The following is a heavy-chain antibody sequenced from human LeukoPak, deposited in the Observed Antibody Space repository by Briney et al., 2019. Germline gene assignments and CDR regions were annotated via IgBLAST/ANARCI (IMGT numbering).Heavy chain of an antibody. CDR2: IYHSGST. CDR3: ARAKGYDSSGYLSF. CDR1: GYSIGSGYY. J-gene: IGHJ4*02. D-gene: IGHD3-22*01. Sequence: SETLSLTCTVSGYSIGSGYYWGWIRQPPGKGLEWIGSIYHSGSTYYNPSLKSRVTISVDTSKNQFSLKLSSVTAADTAVYYCARAKGYDSSGYLSFWGQGTLVTVSS. V-gene: IGHV4-38-2*02.